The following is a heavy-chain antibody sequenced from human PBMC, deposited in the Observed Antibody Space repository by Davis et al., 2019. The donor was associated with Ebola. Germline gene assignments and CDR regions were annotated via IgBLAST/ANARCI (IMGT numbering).Heavy chain of an antibody. CDR1: GFTVNSNS. CDR3: ARVVMIAVAGTGYAFDI. CDR2: IYSGDNT. Sequence: GGSLRLSCAASGFTVNSNSMSWVRLAPGKGLEWVSVIYSGDNTYYADSVKGRFTISRDKSKNTLFLQMNSLRAEDTALYYCARVVMIAVAGTGYAFDIWGQGTMVTVSS. D-gene: IGHD6-19*01. V-gene: IGHV3-66*01. J-gene: IGHJ3*02.